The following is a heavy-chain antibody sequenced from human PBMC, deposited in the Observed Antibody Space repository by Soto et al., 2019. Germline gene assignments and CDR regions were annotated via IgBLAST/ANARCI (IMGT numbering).Heavy chain of an antibody. Sequence: SETLSLTCTVSGGSISSSALYWGWIRQTPRKGLEWIGSMDYSGNTHYNPSLRSRVTLSVDTSKNQFSLKLSSVIAADTAVYYCARGGIGSRAPHAWGQGTLVTVPQ. CDR1: GGSISSSALY. V-gene: IGHV4-39*07. CDR2: MDYSGNT. CDR3: ARGGIGSRAPHA. D-gene: IGHD3-3*02. J-gene: IGHJ4*02.